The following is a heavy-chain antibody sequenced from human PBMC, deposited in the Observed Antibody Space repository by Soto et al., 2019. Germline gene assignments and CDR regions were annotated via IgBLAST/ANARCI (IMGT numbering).Heavy chain of an antibody. D-gene: IGHD3-22*01. CDR2: ITWNSGSI. J-gene: IGHJ3*02. CDR1: GFTFNDYA. CDR3: AKDITMIVEDHAFDI. V-gene: IGHV3-9*01. Sequence: EVLLVESGGGLVQPGRSLRLSCAASGFTFNDYAMHWVRQAPGKGLEWVSGITWNSGSIDYADSVKGRFTISRDNAQNALYLQMNSLRAEDTALYYCAKDITMIVEDHAFDIWGQGTMVIVSS.